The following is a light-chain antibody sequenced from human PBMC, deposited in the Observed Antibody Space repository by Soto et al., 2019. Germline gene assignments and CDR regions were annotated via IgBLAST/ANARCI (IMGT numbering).Light chain of an antibody. V-gene: IGKV1-9*01. CDR1: QGISSY. CDR2: AAS. Sequence: DIQLTQSPPFLSASVGDRVTITCRASQGISSYLAWCQQKPGKAPKLLIYAASTLQSGVPSRFSGSGSGTEFTLTISSLQPEDFATYYCQQYDDFPLSFGGGTKVDI. J-gene: IGKJ4*01. CDR3: QQYDDFPLS.